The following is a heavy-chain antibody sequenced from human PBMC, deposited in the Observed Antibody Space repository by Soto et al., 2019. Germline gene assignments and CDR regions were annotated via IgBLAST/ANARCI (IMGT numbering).Heavy chain of an antibody. Sequence: GGSLRLSCAASGFPFSSYAMTWVRQAPGKGLEWVAVIWYDGSNKYYADSVKGRFTISRDNSKNTLYLQMNSLRGEDTAVYYCARDPGKWGRSYYGMDVWGQGTTVTVSS. CDR2: IWYDGSNK. D-gene: IGHD3-16*01. V-gene: IGHV3-33*08. CDR1: GFPFSSYA. CDR3: ARDPGKWGRSYYGMDV. J-gene: IGHJ6*02.